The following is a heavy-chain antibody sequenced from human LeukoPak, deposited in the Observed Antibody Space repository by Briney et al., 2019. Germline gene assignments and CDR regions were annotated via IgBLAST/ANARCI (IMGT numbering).Heavy chain of an antibody. V-gene: IGHV4-39*07. D-gene: IGHD6-13*01. J-gene: IGHJ4*02. CDR1: GGSISSSSYY. CDR2: IYYSGGT. Sequence: SETLSLTCTVSGGSISSSSYYWGWIRQPPGKGLEWIGSIYYSGGTFYNPSLKSRVTMSVDTSKNQFSLKLSSVTAADTAVYYCARNQRIAAAEYYFDYWGQGTLVTVSS. CDR3: ARNQRIAAAEYYFDY.